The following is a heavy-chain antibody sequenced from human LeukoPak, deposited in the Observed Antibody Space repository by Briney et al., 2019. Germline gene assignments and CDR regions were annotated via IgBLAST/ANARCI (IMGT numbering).Heavy chain of an antibody. CDR2: ITGNGGRT. D-gene: IGHD1-26*01. V-gene: IGHV3-23*01. CDR1: GFTFSSYS. CDR3: ARDSGSYLQPTDY. Sequence: GGSLRLSCGACGFTFSSYSMNCVPQAPGKGLEWVSSITGNGGRTYYADSVKGRFTISTDNSKNTLYLQMDSLRAEDTAVYHCARDSGSYLQPTDYWGQGTLVTVSS. J-gene: IGHJ4*02.